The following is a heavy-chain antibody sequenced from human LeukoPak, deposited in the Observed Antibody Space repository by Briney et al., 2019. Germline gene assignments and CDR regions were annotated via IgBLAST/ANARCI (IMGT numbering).Heavy chain of an antibody. J-gene: IGHJ5*02. CDR1: GGSISSSSYY. CDR2: INHSGST. Sequence: SETLSLTCTVSGGSISSSSYYWSWIRQPPGKGLEWIGEINHSGSTNYNPSLKSRVTISVDTSKNQFSLKLSPVTAADTAVYYCARGSRGVYAISVWRPNWFDPWGQGTLVTVSS. D-gene: IGHD2-8*01. V-gene: IGHV4-39*07. CDR3: ARGSRGVYAISVWRPNWFDP.